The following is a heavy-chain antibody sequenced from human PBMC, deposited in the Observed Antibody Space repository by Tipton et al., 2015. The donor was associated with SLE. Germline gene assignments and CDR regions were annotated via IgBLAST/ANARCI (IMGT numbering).Heavy chain of an antibody. Sequence: TLSLTCDVSGYSISSGYYWGWIRQPPGKGLEWIGTISHSEGSYYNPSLKSRATMSVDTSKNQFSLKLNSVTAADTAVYYCARHPRHITASGTFPKAGSQHWGQGTLVIVSS. CDR1: GYSISSGYY. J-gene: IGHJ1*01. CDR2: ISHSEGS. D-gene: IGHD3-10*01. V-gene: IGHV4-38-2*01. CDR3: ARHPRHITASGTFPKAGSQH.